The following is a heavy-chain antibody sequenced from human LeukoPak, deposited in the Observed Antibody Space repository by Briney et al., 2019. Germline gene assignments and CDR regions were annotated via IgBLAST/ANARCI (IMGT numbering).Heavy chain of an antibody. V-gene: IGHV3-21*01. CDR3: ARSEWAFDY. CDR2: ISSGSSYI. D-gene: IGHD1-26*01. Sequence: PGGSLRLSCAASGFTFSSYSMNWVRQAPGKGLEWVSSISSGSSYIYYADSVKGRFTISRDNAKNSLYLQMNSLRAEDTAVYYCARSEWAFDYWAREPWSPSPQ. CDR1: GFTFSSYS. J-gene: IGHJ4*02.